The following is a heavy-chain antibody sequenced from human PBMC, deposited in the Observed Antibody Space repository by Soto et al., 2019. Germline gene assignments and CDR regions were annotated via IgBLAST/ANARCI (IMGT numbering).Heavy chain of an antibody. D-gene: IGHD2-21*01. CDR1: GFTFDSYW. Sequence: EVRLEESGGGLVQPGGSLRLSCAASGFTFDSYWMYWVRQAPGKGLVWVSRVNSDGSITTYADSVKGRFTISRDNAKNTLSMQMNGLRVEDTAVYCCATSTAAVVISPYFFEYWGQGALVTVSS. CDR3: ATSTAAVVISPYFFEY. CDR2: VNSDGSIT. J-gene: IGHJ4*02. V-gene: IGHV3-74*01.